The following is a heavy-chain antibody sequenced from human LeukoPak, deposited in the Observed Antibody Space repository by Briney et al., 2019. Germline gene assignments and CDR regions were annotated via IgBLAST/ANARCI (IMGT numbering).Heavy chain of an antibody. Sequence: GGSLRLSCAASGFTFNNYVMSWVGQAPGRGLEWVSGIDYAGGSTNYADSVQGRFTVSRDNSKNTLYLQMNSLRAEDTAIYYCAATRVCGGVLLRPNCLYFEDWGQGTLVTVSS. CDR3: AATRVCGGVLLRPNCLYFED. D-gene: IGHD3-10*01. CDR1: GFTFNNYV. V-gene: IGHV3-23*01. J-gene: IGHJ4*02. CDR2: IDYAGGST.